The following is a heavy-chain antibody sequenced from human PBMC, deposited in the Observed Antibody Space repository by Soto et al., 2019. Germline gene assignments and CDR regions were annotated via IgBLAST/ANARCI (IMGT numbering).Heavy chain of an antibody. V-gene: IGHV3-15*07. J-gene: IGHJ6*02. CDR1: GFTFSNAW. D-gene: IGHD5-18*01. CDR3: TALVPYYYGMDV. CDR2: IKSKTGGRTT. Sequence: GGSLRLSCAASGFTFSNAWMNWVRQAPGKGLEWVGRIKSKTGGRTTEYAAPVKGRFTISRDDSKNTLYLQMNSLKTEDTAVYYCTALVPYYYGMDVWGQGTTVTVSS.